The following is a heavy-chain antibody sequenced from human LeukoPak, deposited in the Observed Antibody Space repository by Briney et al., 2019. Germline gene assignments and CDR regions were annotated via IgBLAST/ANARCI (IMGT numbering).Heavy chain of an antibody. Sequence: GGSLRLSCAASGFAFGSYWMTWVRQAPGKGLEWVGNIQKDGSEKNYMDSVKGRFTISRDNARNSLYLQMNSLRAEDTAVYYCARDSGNSGYDVNDYWGQGTQVTVSS. CDR2: IQKDGSEK. D-gene: IGHD5-12*01. V-gene: IGHV3-7*01. CDR1: GFAFGSYW. J-gene: IGHJ4*02. CDR3: ARDSGNSGYDVNDY.